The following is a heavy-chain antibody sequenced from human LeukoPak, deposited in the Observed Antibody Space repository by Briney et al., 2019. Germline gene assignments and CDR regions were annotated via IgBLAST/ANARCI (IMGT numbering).Heavy chain of an antibody. CDR1: GFSFDDYG. CDR2: INWNGDST. CDR3: ARGRYYYGSGSSV. Sequence: PGGSLRLSCAASGFSFDDYGLTWVRQAPGKGLEWVSGINWNGDSTDYADSVKGRFTISRDNAKNSLYLQMNSLRAEDTALYYCARGRYYYGSGSSVWGQGTLVTVSS. J-gene: IGHJ4*02. D-gene: IGHD3-10*01. V-gene: IGHV3-20*04.